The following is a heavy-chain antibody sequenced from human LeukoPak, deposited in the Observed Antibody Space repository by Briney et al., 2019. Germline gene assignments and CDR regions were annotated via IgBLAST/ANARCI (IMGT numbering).Heavy chain of an antibody. CDR3: AKSINSGCSAVIDY. J-gene: IGHJ4*02. CDR2: INSDGSEG. D-gene: IGHD6-19*01. CDR1: GFTFSGFW. Sequence: GGSLRLSCAVSGFTFSGFWMSWSRQAPGKGLEWVASINSDGSEGYYADSVKGRFTISRDNAKNSLYLQMNSLRAEDTALYYCAKSINSGCSAVIDYWGQGTLVTVSS. V-gene: IGHV3-7*03.